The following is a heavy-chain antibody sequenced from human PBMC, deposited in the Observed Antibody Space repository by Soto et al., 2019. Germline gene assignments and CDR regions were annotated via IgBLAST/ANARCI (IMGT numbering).Heavy chain of an antibody. J-gene: IGHJ6*02. CDR3: ARERADIVVAPVATSGMDV. Sequence: QVQLVESGGGVVPPGRSLKLSCIASGFAFGSHGMHWVRQVSGKGLEWVAVISHDGQNQYYRESVKGRFTISRDNSKNSLFLEVHSLRVEDTAVYYCARERADIVVAPVATSGMDVWCQGTAVTVSS. V-gene: IGHV3-30*03. CDR1: GFAFGSHG. D-gene: IGHD2-2*01. CDR2: ISHDGQNQ.